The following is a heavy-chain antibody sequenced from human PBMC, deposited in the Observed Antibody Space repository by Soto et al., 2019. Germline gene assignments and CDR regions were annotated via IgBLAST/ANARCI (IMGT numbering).Heavy chain of an antibody. CDR3: ARVGMVDNWFDP. D-gene: IGHD2-15*01. V-gene: IGHV3-30*04. CDR1: GFTFSSYA. CDR2: ISYDGSNK. Sequence: GGSLRLSCAASGFTFSSYAMHWVRQAPGKGLEWVAVISYDGSNKYYADSVKGRFTISRDNSKNTLYLQMNSLRDEDTAVYYCARVGMVDNWFDPWGQGTLVTVSS. J-gene: IGHJ5*02.